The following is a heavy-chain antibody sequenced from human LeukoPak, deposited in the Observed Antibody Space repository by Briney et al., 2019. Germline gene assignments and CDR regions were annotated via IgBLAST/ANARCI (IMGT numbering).Heavy chain of an antibody. Sequence: GGSLRLSCAASGFTFSSYSMNWVRQAPGKGLEWVSYISSSSSTIYYADSVKGRFTISRDNAKNSLYLQMNSLRAEDTAVYYCARLQRYCSSTSCYYSDYWGQGTLVTVSS. V-gene: IGHV3-48*01. CDR1: GFTFSSYS. D-gene: IGHD2-2*01. CDR3: ARLQRYCSSTSCYYSDY. J-gene: IGHJ4*02. CDR2: ISSSSSTI.